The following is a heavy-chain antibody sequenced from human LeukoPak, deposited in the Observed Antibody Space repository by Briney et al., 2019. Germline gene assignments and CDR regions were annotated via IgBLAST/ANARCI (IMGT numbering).Heavy chain of an antibody. Sequence: GGSLRLSCAASGFTFSSYAMSWVRQAPGKGLEWVSAISGSGGSTYYADSVKGRFTISRDNSKNTLYLQMNSLRAEDTAVYYCAKDTSGNYDFWSGLPTNWFDPWGQGTLVTVSS. CDR2: ISGSGGST. V-gene: IGHV3-23*01. D-gene: IGHD3-3*01. CDR1: GFTFSSYA. CDR3: AKDTSGNYDFWSGLPTNWFDP. J-gene: IGHJ5*02.